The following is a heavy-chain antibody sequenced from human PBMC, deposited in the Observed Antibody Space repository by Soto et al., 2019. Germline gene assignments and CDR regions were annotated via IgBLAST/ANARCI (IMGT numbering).Heavy chain of an antibody. CDR3: ARTPPAPPGRKDYFSGLDV. Sequence: GGSLRLSCAASGFTFSSYAVSWVRQAPGKGPEWISSISGSGSTIYYADSVRGRFTISRDDARSSLYLYMDSLRAEDTAVYYCARTPPAPPGRKDYFSGLDVWGQGTTVTVSS. D-gene: IGHD1-26*01. J-gene: IGHJ6*02. CDR2: ISGSGSTI. CDR1: GFTFSSYA. V-gene: IGHV3-21*01.